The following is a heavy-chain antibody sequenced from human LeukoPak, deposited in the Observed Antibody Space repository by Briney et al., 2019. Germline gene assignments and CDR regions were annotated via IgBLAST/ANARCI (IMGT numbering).Heavy chain of an antibody. Sequence: ASVKVSCKASGGTFSSYAISWVRQAPGQGLEWMGRIIPILGIANYAQKFQGRVTFTADKSTSTAYMELSSLRSEDTAVYYCASLGMLKAFDIWGQGTMVTVSS. CDR2: IIPILGIA. CDR3: ASLGMLKAFDI. V-gene: IGHV1-69*04. D-gene: IGHD7-27*01. CDR1: GGTFSSYA. J-gene: IGHJ3*02.